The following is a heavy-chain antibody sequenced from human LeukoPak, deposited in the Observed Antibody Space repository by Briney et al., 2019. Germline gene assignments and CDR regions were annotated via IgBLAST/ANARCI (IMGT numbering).Heavy chain of an antibody. J-gene: IGHJ4*02. V-gene: IGHV3-30*02. CDR1: GFTFSTFG. Sequence: GGSLRLSCAASGFTFSTFGMHWVRQAPGKGLEWVAFIRYDGNSKHYVDSVKGRFTISRDNSKSTVFLQMNSLRVEDTAVYYCANSDYWGQGALVTVSS. CDR3: ANSDY. CDR2: IRYDGNSK.